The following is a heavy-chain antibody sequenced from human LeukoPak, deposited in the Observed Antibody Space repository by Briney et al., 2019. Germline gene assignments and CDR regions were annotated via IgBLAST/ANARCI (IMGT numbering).Heavy chain of an antibody. Sequence: GGSLRLSCAASGFTFSSYSMNWVRQAPGKGLEWVSSISSSSSYIYYADSVKGRFTISRDNAKNSLYLQMNSLRAEDTAVYYCARVRDTWELRTNDAFDIWGQGTMVTVSS. CDR3: ARVRDTWELRTNDAFDI. CDR2: ISSSSSYI. V-gene: IGHV3-21*01. D-gene: IGHD1-26*01. J-gene: IGHJ3*02. CDR1: GFTFSSYS.